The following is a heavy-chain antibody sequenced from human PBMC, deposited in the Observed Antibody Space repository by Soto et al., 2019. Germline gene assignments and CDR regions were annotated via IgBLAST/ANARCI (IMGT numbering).Heavy chain of an antibody. CDR2: IKSEIDGGTT. D-gene: IGHD4-17*01. CDR1: DLTFTDAW. Sequence: EVQLLESGGGLVRPGGSLRLSCTASDLTFTDAWISLVRQPPGKRLEWVGRIKSEIDGGTTDYAAPVKGRFTISRDDSINTLYLAMNSLTTEDTALYYCTTDPGPTVTNAYFAIDVWGQGNTVTVSS. V-gene: IGHV3-15*01. J-gene: IGHJ6*02. CDR3: TTDPGPTVTNAYFAIDV.